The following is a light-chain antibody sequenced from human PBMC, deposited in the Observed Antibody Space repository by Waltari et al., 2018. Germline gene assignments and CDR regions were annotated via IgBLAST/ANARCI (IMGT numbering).Light chain of an antibody. Sequence: QSVLTQAPSVSAAPGQKVTITCSGSPPNLGNNYVLLYQQFPGTAPKLLIYEDNRRPAGIPARFSGSKSGASATLGITGLQTGDEANYYCGTWDSSLGIGVLGGGTRVTVL. J-gene: IGLJ3*02. V-gene: IGLV1-51*01. CDR3: GTWDSSLGIGV. CDR2: EDN. CDR1: PPNLGNNY.